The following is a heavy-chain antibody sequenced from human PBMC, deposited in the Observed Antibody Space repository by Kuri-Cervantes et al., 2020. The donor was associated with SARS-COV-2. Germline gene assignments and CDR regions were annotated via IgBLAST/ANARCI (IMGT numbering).Heavy chain of an antibody. J-gene: IGHJ4*02. CDR2: IKSKTDGGTT. Sequence: GGSLRLSCAASGFTFSNAWMSWVRQAPGKGLEWVGRIKSKTDGGTTDYAAPVKGRFTISRDDSKNTLYLQMNSLKTEDTAVYYCTTGYYDFWSGGDCWGQGTLVTVSS. D-gene: IGHD3-3*01. CDR3: TTGYYDFWSGGDC. CDR1: GFTFSNAW. V-gene: IGHV3-15*01.